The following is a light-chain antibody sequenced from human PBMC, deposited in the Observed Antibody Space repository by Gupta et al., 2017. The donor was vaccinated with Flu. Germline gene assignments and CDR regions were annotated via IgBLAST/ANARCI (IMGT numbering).Light chain of an antibody. CDR3: HHYGNYLPRT. J-gene: IGKJ5*01. CDR1: QNVSNK. V-gene: IGKV3-20*01. Sequence: EIRLTQSPGTLSLSPGEGATLSCRATQNVSNKIVWYQQKPGQAPRLLIYGASNRATSTPDRFSGSGSETDFTLTISRREPEDFAVYFCHHYGNYLPRTFGQGTRLE. CDR2: GAS.